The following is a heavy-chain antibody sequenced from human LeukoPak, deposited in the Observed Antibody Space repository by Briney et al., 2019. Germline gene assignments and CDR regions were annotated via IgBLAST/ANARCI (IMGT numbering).Heavy chain of an antibody. Sequence: PGGSLRLSCAASEFSVGSNCMTWVRQAPGKGLEWVAAISYDGSVKYYSDSVKGRFTISRDNSKNTVYLQMISLRTDDTSVYFCARNSASISYLQGDAFDIWGQGTMVTVSS. V-gene: IGHV3-30*03. CDR3: ARNSASISYLQGDAFDI. J-gene: IGHJ3*02. CDR1: EFSVGSNC. CDR2: ISYDGSVK. D-gene: IGHD3-16*02.